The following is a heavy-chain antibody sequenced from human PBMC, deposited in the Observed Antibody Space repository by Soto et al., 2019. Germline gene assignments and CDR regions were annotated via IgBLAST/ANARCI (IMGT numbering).Heavy chain of an antibody. CDR1: GGTFSSYT. Sequence: QVQLVQSGAEVKKPGSSVKVSCKASGGTFSSYTISWVRQAPGQGLEWMGRIIPILGIANYAQKCQGRVTITADKSTSTAYMELSSVRSEDTAVYYCALLAGAARGGSYYFDYWGQGTLVTVSS. CDR2: IIPILGIA. CDR3: ALLAGAARGGSYYFDY. J-gene: IGHJ4*02. D-gene: IGHD6-19*01. V-gene: IGHV1-69*02.